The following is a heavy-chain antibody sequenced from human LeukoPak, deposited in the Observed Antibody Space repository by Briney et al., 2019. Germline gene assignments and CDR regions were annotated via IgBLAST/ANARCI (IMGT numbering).Heavy chain of an antibody. D-gene: IGHD6-19*01. CDR1: GFTVSSNY. J-gene: IGHJ4*02. Sequence: GGSLRLSCAASGFTVSSNYMSWVRQAPGKGLEWVSSISSSSSYIYYADSLKGRFTISRDNAKNSLYLQMNSLRAEDTAVYYCARARSGWFDFWGQGTLVTVSS. CDR3: ARARSGWFDF. CDR2: ISSSSSYI. V-gene: IGHV3-21*01.